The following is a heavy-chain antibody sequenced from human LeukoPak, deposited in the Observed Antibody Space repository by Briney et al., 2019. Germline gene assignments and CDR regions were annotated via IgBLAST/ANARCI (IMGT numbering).Heavy chain of an antibody. V-gene: IGHV1-8*01. CDR3: AVHLPGDYLDR. Sequence: SSVKVSCQASGYAFNHYDFNWPRQATGQGLEWMGWINPDRGNTGFPEKFQGRVTMTRNTSITAAYMELSSLRFGDTAVYYCAVHLPGDYLDRWGQGTLVTVSS. CDR2: INPDRGNT. J-gene: IGHJ4*02. CDR1: GYAFNHYD.